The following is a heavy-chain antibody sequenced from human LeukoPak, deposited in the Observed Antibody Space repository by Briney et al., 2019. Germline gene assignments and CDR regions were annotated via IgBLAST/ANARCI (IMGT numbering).Heavy chain of an antibody. J-gene: IGHJ4*02. D-gene: IGHD3-3*02. CDR2: INSDGSSA. CDR1: GFTFSSYW. Sequence: AGGSLRLSCAASGFTFSSYWMHWVRQAPGKGLVWVSRINSDGSSAIYADSVKGRFTISRDNAKNTLYLQMNSLRAEDTAVYYCTRWGPIASDYWGQGTLVTVSS. V-gene: IGHV3-74*01. CDR3: TRWGPIASDY.